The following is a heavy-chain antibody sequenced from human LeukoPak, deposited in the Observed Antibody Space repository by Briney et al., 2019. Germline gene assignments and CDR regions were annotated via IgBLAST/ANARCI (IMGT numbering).Heavy chain of an antibody. J-gene: IGHJ4*02. Sequence: GGSLRLSCAASGFAVSSHFMSWVRQAPRMGLEWVSVIYSDGSTYYADSVKGRFTISRDNSKNTLYLQMNSLRAEDTAIYYCARRYDSYSLDYWGQGTLVTVSS. D-gene: IGHD3-22*01. CDR2: IYSDGST. V-gene: IGHV3-53*01. CDR3: ARRYDSYSLDY. CDR1: GFAVSSHF.